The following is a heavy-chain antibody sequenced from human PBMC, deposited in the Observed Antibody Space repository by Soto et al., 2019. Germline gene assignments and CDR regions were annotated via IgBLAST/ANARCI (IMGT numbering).Heavy chain of an antibody. CDR1: GFTFSSYG. CDR3: AKEITPPGIEVADLYYYYYGMDV. Sequence: LRLSCAASGFTFSSYGMHWVRQAPGKGLEWVAVISYDGSNKYYADSVKGRFTISRDNSKNTLYLQMNSLRAEDTAVYYCAKEITPPGIEVADLYYYYYGMDVWGQGNTVTVSS. D-gene: IGHD6-19*01. CDR2: ISYDGSNK. V-gene: IGHV3-30*18. J-gene: IGHJ6*02.